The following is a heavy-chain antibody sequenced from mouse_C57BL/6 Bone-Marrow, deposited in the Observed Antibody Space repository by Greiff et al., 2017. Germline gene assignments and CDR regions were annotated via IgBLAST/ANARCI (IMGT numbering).Heavy chain of an antibody. Sequence: VQLQQSGPELVKPGASVKISCKASGYTFTDYYMNWVKQSHGKSLEWIGDINPNNGGTSYNQKLKGKATLTVDKSSSTAYMELRSLTSEDSAVYYCAREYYGSSWYFDYWGKGTILTVSS. J-gene: IGHJ2*01. V-gene: IGHV1-26*01. CDR3: AREYYGSSWYFDY. CDR1: GYTFTDYY. CDR2: INPNNGGT. D-gene: IGHD1-1*01.